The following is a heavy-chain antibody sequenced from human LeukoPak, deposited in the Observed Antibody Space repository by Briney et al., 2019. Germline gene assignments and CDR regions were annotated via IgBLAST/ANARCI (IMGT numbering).Heavy chain of an antibody. CDR3: ARERTAVSDY. J-gene: IGHJ4*02. D-gene: IGHD5/OR15-5a*01. CDR1: GFTFSSYA. Sequence: GGSLRLSYAASGFTFSSYAFNWVRQAPGKGLEWVSFISNSGTATHYADSVKGRFSISRDSARNSVYLQMNGLRVEDTAVYYCARERTAVSDYWGQGTLVTVSS. CDR2: ISNSGTAT. V-gene: IGHV3-48*03.